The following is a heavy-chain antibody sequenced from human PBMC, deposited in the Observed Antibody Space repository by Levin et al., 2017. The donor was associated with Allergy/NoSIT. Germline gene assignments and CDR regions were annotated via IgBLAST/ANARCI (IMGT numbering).Heavy chain of an antibody. CDR1: GFTFSSYE. V-gene: IGHV3-48*03. J-gene: IGHJ4*02. CDR2: ISSSGSTI. CDR3: ARPLDFWSGYYRY. D-gene: IGHD3-3*01. Sequence: GGSLRLSCAASGFTFSSYEMNWVRQAPGKGLEWVSYISSSGSTIYYADSVKGRFTISRDNAKNSLYLQMNSLRAEDTAVYYCARPLDFWSGYYRYWGQGTLVTVSS.